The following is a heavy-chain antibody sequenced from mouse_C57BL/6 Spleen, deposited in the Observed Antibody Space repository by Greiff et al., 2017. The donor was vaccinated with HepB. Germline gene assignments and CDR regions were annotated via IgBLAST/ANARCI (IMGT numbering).Heavy chain of an antibody. V-gene: IGHV3-6*01. CDR2: ISYDGSN. CDR1: GYSITSGYY. D-gene: IGHD2-5*01. Sequence: DVQLQESGPGLVKPSQSLSLTCSVTGYSITSGYYWNWIRQVPGNKLEWMGYISYDGSNNYNPSLKNRISITRDTSKNQFFLKLNSVTTEDTATYYCARDNYSNLDYWGQGTTLTVSS. CDR3: ARDNYSNLDY. J-gene: IGHJ2*01.